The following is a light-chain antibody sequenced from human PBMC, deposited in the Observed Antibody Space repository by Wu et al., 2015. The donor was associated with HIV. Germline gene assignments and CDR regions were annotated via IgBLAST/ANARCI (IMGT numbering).Light chain of an antibody. Sequence: EIVLTQSPATLSLSPGERATLSCRASQSVSSYLAWYQQKPGQAPRLLIYDASNRATGIPARFSGSGSGTDFTLTISSLEPEDFAIYYCQQRXTRRTFGQGTRL. J-gene: IGKJ5*01. CDR2: DAS. V-gene: IGKV3-11*01. CDR3: QQRXTRRT. CDR1: QSVSSY.